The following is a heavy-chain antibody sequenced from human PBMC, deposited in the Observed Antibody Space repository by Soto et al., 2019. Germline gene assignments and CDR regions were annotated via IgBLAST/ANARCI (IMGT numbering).Heavy chain of an antibody. CDR2: INHSGST. CDR1: GGSFSGYY. CDR3: ARGHGGVYAIVHYSGHDYFDY. J-gene: IGHJ4*02. D-gene: IGHD2-8*01. V-gene: IGHV4-34*01. Sequence: SETLSLTCAVYGGSFSGYYWSWIRQPPGKGLEWIGEINHSGSTNYNPSLKSRVTISVDTSKNQFSLKLSSVTAADTAVYYCARGHGGVYAIVHYSGHDYFDYWGQGTLVTVSS.